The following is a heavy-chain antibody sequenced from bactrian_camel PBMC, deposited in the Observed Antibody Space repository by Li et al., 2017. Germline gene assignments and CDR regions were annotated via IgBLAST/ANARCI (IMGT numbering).Heavy chain of an antibody. J-gene: IGHJ4*01. CDR3: AAEVFPCRSYSDYAEH. CDR2: ADYDGVT. CDR1: YDSDAYF. Sequence: HVQLVESGGGSVQTGGSLRLSCAGYDSDAYFLAWFRQAPGKEREGVACADYDGVTDYRNSVKGRFTIPRDNAKNTIYLQMNNLKPEDTAVYYCAAEVFPCRSYSDYAEHWGQGTQVTVS. D-gene: IGHD4*01. V-gene: IGHV3S63*01.